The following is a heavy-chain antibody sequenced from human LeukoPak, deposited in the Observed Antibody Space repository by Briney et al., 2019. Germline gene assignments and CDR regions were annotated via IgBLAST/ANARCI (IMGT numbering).Heavy chain of an antibody. CDR2: IYSGGSI. D-gene: IGHD3-10*01. J-gene: IGHJ6*02. CDR3: ARGSFGEFDYYYGMDV. Sequence: PGGSLRLSCAASGFSVSNYYMHWVRQAPGKGLEWVSVIYSGGSIYYADSVKGRFTISRDNSKNTLYLQMGSLRAEDMAVYYCARGSFGEFDYYYGMDVWGQGTTVTVSS. CDR1: GFSVSNYY. V-gene: IGHV3-66*01.